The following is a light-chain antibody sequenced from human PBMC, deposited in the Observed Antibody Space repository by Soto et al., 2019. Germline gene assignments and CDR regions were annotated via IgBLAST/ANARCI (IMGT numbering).Light chain of an antibody. CDR3: QQYGSSPPYT. CDR1: QSVSSSY. CDR2: GAS. J-gene: IGKJ2*01. Sequence: EIVLTQSPGTLSLSPGERATLSCRASQSVSSSYLAWYQQKPGQAPRLLIYGASSRATDIPDRFSGSGSGTDLPLIRSRLEPEDFAVYYCQQYGSSPPYTFGQGTKLEIK. V-gene: IGKV3-20*01.